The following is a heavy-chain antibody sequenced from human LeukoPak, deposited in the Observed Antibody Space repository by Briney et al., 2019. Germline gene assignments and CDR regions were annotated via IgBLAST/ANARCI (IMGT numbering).Heavy chain of an antibody. V-gene: IGHV3-23*01. CDR3: ANDFDH. CDR1: GFTVSSNY. CDR2: ISGSDDNT. Sequence: PGGSLRLSCAASGFTVSSNYMSWVRQAPGKGLEWVSTISGSDDNTYYADSVKGRFTISRDISKNTLYLQMNSPRADDTAVYYCANDFDHWGQGTLVTVSS. J-gene: IGHJ4*02.